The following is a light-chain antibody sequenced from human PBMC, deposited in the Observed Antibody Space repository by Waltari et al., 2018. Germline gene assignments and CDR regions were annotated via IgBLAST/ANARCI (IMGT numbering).Light chain of an antibody. CDR1: QTITSSY. CDR2: GAS. V-gene: IGKV3-20*01. J-gene: IGKJ3*01. Sequence: EIAVTQSPDTLSVSPGERITLSCRASQTITSSYLAWYQQKPGQAPRLLIYGASSRATGISDRFSGSGSGTDFTLTISRLEPEDVAVYYCQQYGASPHSFGPGSKVHV. CDR3: QQYGASPHS.